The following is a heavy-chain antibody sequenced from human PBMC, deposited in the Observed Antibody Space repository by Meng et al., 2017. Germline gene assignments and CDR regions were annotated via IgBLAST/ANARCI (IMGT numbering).Heavy chain of an antibody. D-gene: IGHD2-21*02. J-gene: IGHJ4*02. CDR1: GGSISSCGYF. CDR2: MYPSGST. CDR3: ARDVTGHYYFDY. V-gene: IGHV4-31*03. Sequence: QVQPPESGPGLVKPSVTLFLTCTVSGGSISSCGYFWGWIRPHPGKGLGWIGYMYPSGSTHYNPSQESRVTISIDTSKNQLSLELSSVTAADTAVYYCARDVTGHYYFDYWGQGTLVTVSS.